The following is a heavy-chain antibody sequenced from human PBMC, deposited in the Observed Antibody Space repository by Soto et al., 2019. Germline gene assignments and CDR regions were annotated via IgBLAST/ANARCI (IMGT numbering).Heavy chain of an antibody. CDR3: ASRLGYGYAMDV. Sequence: QLQLQQSGPGLVKPSETLSLSCSVSGDSISSGGYYWVWIRQPPGKGLEWIGSIYYDGNTFYNASLNSRLTTSRDTSKNQFSLNLSSVTAAATAVYYCASRLGYGYAMDVWGQGTTVTVSS. D-gene: IGHD5-12*01. J-gene: IGHJ6*02. CDR1: GDSISSGGYY. V-gene: IGHV4-39*01. CDR2: IYYDGNT.